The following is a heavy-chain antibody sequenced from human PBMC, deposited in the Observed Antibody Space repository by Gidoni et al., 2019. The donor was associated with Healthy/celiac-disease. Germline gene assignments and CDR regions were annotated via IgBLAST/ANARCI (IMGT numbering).Heavy chain of an antibody. Sequence: EVQLLESGGGWVQPGGSLRLACAASGFTFSSYAMSWVRQAPGKGLEWVSAISGSGGSTYYADSVKGRFTISRDNSKNTLYLQMNSLRAEDTAVYYCAKTLRGGIVGAGPSWGQGTLVTVSS. CDR1: GFTFSSYA. J-gene: IGHJ4*02. D-gene: IGHD1-26*01. CDR3: AKTLRGGIVGAGPS. V-gene: IGHV3-23*01. CDR2: ISGSGGST.